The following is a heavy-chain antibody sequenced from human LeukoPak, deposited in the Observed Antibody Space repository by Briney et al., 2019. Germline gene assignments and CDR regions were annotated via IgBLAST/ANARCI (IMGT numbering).Heavy chain of an antibody. V-gene: IGHV3-23*01. CDR1: GFTFSSYS. D-gene: IGHD2-2*02. CDR2: ISGSGGST. Sequence: GGSLRLSCAASGFTFSSYSMNWVRQAPGKGLEWVSAISGSGGSTYYADSVKGRFTISRDNSKNTLYLQMNSLRAEDTAVYYCAKGGKRVVPAAIPADYWGQGTLVTVSS. J-gene: IGHJ4*02. CDR3: AKGGKRVVPAAIPADY.